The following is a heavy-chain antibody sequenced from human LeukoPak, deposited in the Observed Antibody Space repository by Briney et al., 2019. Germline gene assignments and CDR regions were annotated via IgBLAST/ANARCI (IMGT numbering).Heavy chain of an antibody. D-gene: IGHD6-6*01. V-gene: IGHV1-18*01. CDR1: GYTFTSYG. J-gene: IGHJ5*02. CDR2: ISAYNGNT. Sequence: ASVKVSCKASGYTFTSYGISWVRQAPGRGLEWMGWISAYNGNTNYAQKLQGRVTMTTDTSTSTAYMELRSLRSDDTAVYYCARDEGIAARPGTNWFDPWGQGTLVTVSS. CDR3: ARDEGIAARPGTNWFDP.